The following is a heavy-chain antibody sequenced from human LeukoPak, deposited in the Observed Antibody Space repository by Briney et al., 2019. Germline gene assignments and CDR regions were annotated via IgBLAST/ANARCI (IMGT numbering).Heavy chain of an antibody. V-gene: IGHV3-23*01. D-gene: IGHD2-2*01. J-gene: IGHJ3*01. CDR3: AKDRSCTGSSCNVGS. Sequence: GGSLRLSCAASGFTFSSYAMNWVRQAPGKGLEWVSAISGSGGSTYNADSVKGRFTISRDNSKNTLFLQMNSLRAEDTAVYYCAKDRSCTGSSCNVGSWGQGTMVTVSS. CDR1: GFTFSSYA. CDR2: ISGSGGST.